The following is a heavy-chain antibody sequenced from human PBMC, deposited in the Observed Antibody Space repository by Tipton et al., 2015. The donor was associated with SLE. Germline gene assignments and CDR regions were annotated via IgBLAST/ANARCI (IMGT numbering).Heavy chain of an antibody. V-gene: IGHV3-74*01. D-gene: IGHD1-7*01. CDR2: INSGGTTT. J-gene: IGHJ2*01. Sequence: SLRLSCTASGFNFNYYWMHWVRQVPGKGLLWVSHINSGGTTTTYADSVKGRFTISGDNSKNTLYLQMNSLRAEDTAVYYCAKDGPRYWNYDYYFDLWGRGTLVTVSS. CDR3: AKDGPRYWNYDYYFDL. CDR1: GFNFNYYW.